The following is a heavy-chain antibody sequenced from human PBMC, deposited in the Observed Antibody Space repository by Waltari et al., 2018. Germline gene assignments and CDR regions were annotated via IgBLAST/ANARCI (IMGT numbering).Heavy chain of an antibody. CDR2: SIPSFGTA. D-gene: IGHD2-2*01. CDR1: GGTFSSYA. V-gene: IGHV1-69*13. CDR3: ASLHCSSTSCFDY. J-gene: IGHJ4*02. Sequence: QVQLVQSGAEVKKPGSSVKVSCKASGGTFSSYAISWVRQAPGQGLEWMGRSIPSFGTANYAQKFQGRCTITADKSTSTAYMELSSLRSEDTAVYYCASLHCSSTSCFDYWGQGTLVTVSS.